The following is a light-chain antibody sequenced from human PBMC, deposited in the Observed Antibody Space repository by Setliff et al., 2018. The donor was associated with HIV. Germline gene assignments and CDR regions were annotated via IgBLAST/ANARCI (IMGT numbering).Light chain of an antibody. V-gene: IGLV2-23*01. CDR2: EVS. Sequence: QSALAQPASVSGSPGQSITISCTATTSDVGTYNLVSWYQQYPGKAPKLIIYEVSKRPSGASNRFSGSKSGNTASLTISGLQAEDEADYYCSSYARSSTVLFGGGTKVTVL. CDR1: TSDVGTYNL. CDR3: SSYARSSTVL. J-gene: IGLJ2*01.